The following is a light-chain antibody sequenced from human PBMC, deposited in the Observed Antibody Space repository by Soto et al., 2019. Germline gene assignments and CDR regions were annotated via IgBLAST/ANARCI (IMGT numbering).Light chain of an antibody. J-gene: IGKJ1*01. CDR2: AAS. V-gene: IGKV3-15*01. Sequence: EVVLTQSPGRLSLSPGERVTVLCFSSQSVSSAALAWYQQIPGLAPRLLIYAASTRATGIPARFSGSGSETEFTLTISSLQSEDLAVYYCQQYANWPKTFGQGTKVDI. CDR1: QSVSSA. CDR3: QQYANWPKT.